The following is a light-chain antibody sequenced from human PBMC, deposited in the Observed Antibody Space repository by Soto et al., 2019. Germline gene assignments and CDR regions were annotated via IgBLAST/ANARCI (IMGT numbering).Light chain of an antibody. Sequence: DIVMTQSPDSLAVSLGERATINCKSGQTVLSSSNNRKNLAWYQQKPGQPPKLLIYWASTRQSGVPDRFSGSGSGTDFTLTISSLQAEDVAVYYCQQYYTTPRTFGHGTKVEIK. V-gene: IGKV4-1*01. J-gene: IGKJ1*01. CDR1: QTVLSSSNNRKN. CDR3: QQYYTTPRT. CDR2: WAS.